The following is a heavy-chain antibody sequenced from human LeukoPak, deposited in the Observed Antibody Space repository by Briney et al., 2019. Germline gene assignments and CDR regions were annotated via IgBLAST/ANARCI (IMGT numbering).Heavy chain of an antibody. Sequence: SETLSLTCAVYGGSFSGYYWSWIRQPPGKGLEWIGEINHSGSTNYNPSLKSRVTISVDKSKNQFSLKLSSVTAADTAVYYCARDQGIAAAGSESAFDIWGQGTMVTVSS. CDR3: ARDQGIAAAGSESAFDI. D-gene: IGHD6-13*01. CDR1: GGSFSGYY. J-gene: IGHJ3*02. V-gene: IGHV4-34*01. CDR2: INHSGST.